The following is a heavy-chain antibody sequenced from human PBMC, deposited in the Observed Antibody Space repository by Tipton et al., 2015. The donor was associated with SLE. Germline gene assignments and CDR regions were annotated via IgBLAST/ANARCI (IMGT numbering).Heavy chain of an antibody. CDR1: GGSISSSSYY. D-gene: IGHD4-17*01. V-gene: IGHV4-39*02. Sequence: ILSLTCTVSGGSISSSSYYWGWIRQPPGKGLEWIGSIYYSGSTYYNPYLKSRVTISVDTSKNHFSLKLSSVTAADTAVYYCVPLGNGDYGGGDYWGQGTLVTVSS. CDR3: VPLGNGDYGGGDY. CDR2: IYYSGST. J-gene: IGHJ4*02.